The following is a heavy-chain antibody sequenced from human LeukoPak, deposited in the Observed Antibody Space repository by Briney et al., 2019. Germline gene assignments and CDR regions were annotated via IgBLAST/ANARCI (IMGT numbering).Heavy chain of an antibody. CDR3: ARTEGRAMDV. CDR1: GGSISSSSYY. Sequence: SETLSLTCTVSGGSISSSSYYWGWIRQPPGKGLEWIGSIYYSGSTYYNPSLKSRVTISVDTSKNQFSLKLSSVTAADTAVYYCARTEGRAMDVWGEGTTVTISS. V-gene: IGHV4-39*01. J-gene: IGHJ6*03. D-gene: IGHD3-10*01. CDR2: IYYSGST.